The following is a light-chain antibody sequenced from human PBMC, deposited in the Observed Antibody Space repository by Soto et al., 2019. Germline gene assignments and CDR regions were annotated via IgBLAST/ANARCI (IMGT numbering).Light chain of an antibody. V-gene: IGKV1-9*01. J-gene: IGKJ3*01. CDR2: AAS. CDR1: QGISSY. CDR3: QQLNSYPLFT. Sequence: IQLTQSPSSLSASVGDRVTITCRASQGISSYLAWYQQKPGKAPKLLIYAASTLQSGVPSRFSGSGSGTDFTLIISSLQPEDFATYYCQQLNSYPLFTFGPGTKVDIK.